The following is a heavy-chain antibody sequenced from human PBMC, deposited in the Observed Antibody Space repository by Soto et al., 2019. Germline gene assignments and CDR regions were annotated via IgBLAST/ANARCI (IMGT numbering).Heavy chain of an antibody. J-gene: IGHJ4*02. CDR3: ARVAY. V-gene: IGHV3-21*01. CDR2: ISSASSET. CDR1: GFGFSRVS. Sequence: PGGSLRLSCAASGFGFSRVSMNWVRQVPGKGLEWVASISSASSETWYSDSVKGRFIISRDNAQNSLFLQMNTLRPDDSAIYYCARVAYWGPGTQVTVSS.